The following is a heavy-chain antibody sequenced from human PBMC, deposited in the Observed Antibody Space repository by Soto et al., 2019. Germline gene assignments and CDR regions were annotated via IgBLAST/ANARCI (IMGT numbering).Heavy chain of an antibody. CDR3: AREDCSGGSCYPEGPSNWFDP. CDR2: ISYDGSNK. Sequence: QVQLVESGGGVVQPGRSLRLSCAASGFTFSSYAMHWVRQAPGKGLEWVAVISYDGSNKYYADSVKGRFTISRDNSKNTLYLQMSSLRAEDTAVYYCAREDCSGGSCYPEGPSNWFDPWGQGTLVTVSS. D-gene: IGHD2-15*01. V-gene: IGHV3-30-3*01. CDR1: GFTFSSYA. J-gene: IGHJ5*02.